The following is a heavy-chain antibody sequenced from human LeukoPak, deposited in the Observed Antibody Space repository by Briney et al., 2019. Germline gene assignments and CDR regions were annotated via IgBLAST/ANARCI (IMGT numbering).Heavy chain of an antibody. D-gene: IGHD2-8*01. CDR1: GLPFRTNS. CDR2: INGIGSTI. Sequence: PGGSLLLSCAASGLPFRTNSMNWVRQAPGKGLEWVSFINGIGSTIFYADSVKGRFSTSRDNAKNSVYLQMNSRRDEDTAVYYGSSSMRQTVYWGQGTLFTVSS. J-gene: IGHJ4*02. V-gene: IGHV3-48*02. CDR3: SSSMRQTVY.